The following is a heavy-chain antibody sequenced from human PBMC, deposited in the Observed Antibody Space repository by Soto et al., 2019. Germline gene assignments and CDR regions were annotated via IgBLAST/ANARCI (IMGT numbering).Heavy chain of an antibody. CDR3: TTDPGDYEDF. CDR2: IKNRADGGTA. CDR1: GITFTNAW. V-gene: IGHV3-15*01. D-gene: IGHD4-17*01. J-gene: IGHJ4*02. Sequence: EVQLAESGGDLVKPGGCLRLSCAASGITFTNAWMSWVRQAPGKGLEWVGRIKNRADGGTADYAAPVRGRFTISRDDAKNTLFLQMSSLEAEDTAVYYCTTDPGDYEDFWGQGTLVTVSS.